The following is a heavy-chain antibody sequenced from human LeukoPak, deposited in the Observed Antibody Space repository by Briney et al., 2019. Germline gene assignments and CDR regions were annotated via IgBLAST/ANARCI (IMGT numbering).Heavy chain of an antibody. V-gene: IGHV1-24*01. CDR3: ARGQYYYDSSGLAGNNWFDP. CDR1: GYTLTELS. D-gene: IGHD3-22*01. J-gene: IGHJ5*02. CDR2: FDPEDGET. Sequence: ASVKVSCKVSGYTLTELSMHWVRQAPGKGLEWMGGFDPEDGETIYAQKFQGRVTITADESTSTAYMELSSLRSEDTAVYYCARGQYYYDSSGLAGNNWFDPWGQGTLVTVSS.